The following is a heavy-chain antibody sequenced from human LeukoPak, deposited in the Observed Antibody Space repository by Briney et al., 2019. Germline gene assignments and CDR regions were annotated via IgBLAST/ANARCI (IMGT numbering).Heavy chain of an antibody. V-gene: IGHV3-15*01. J-gene: IGHJ3*01. Sequence: GGSHRLLWAASGFTFSNTWMIWARLAPGRGLECGIRIKNKAEGSTRDLAKAAKRQFTISREGSKNTLYQQKNSRKSGETALYYCHRYKYDTSGGYHLRAFDLWGQGKMVTVSS. CDR3: HRYKYDTSGGYHLRAFDL. CDR2: IKNKAEGSTR. D-gene: IGHD3-22*01. CDR1: GFTFSNTW.